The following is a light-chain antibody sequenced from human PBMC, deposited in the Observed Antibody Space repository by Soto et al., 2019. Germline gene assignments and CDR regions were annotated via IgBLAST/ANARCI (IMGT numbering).Light chain of an antibody. CDR3: QQRSNWPPSLT. J-gene: IGKJ4*01. CDR1: QSFSSSY. V-gene: IGKV3D-20*02. Sequence: EIVLTQSPGTLSLSPGERATLSCRASQSFSSSYLAWYQQKPGQAPRLLIYDASNRATGIPARFSGSGSGTDFTLTISSLEPEDFAVYYCQQRSNWPPSLTFGGGTKVDIK. CDR2: DAS.